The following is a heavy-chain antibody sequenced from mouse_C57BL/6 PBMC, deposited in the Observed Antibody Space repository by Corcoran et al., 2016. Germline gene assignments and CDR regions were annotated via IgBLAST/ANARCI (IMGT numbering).Heavy chain of an antibody. V-gene: IGHV9-3*01. CDR3: ARRATTVVTPPLGGYAMDY. D-gene: IGHD1-1*01. Sequence: QIQLVQSGPELKKPGETVKISCKASGYTFTTYGMSWVKQAPGKGLKWMGWINTYSGVPTYADDFKGRFAFSLETSASTAYLQINNLKNEDTATYFCARRATTVVTPPLGGYAMDYWGQGTSVTVSS. J-gene: IGHJ4*01. CDR1: GYTFTTYG. CDR2: INTYSGVP.